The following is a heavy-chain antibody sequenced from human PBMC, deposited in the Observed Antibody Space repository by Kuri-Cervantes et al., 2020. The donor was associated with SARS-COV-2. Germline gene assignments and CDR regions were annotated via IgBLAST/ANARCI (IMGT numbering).Heavy chain of an antibody. CDR3: ASLGARAWDFAS. V-gene: IGHV4-39*01. Sequence: SETLSLTCAVSGGSISSSSCFWAWIRQSPGKGLEWIGSIYYTGTTYYNASLRSRVTMSVDTSGNLFSLRLRSVTAADTASYYCASLGARAWDFASWGQGSLVTVSS. CDR1: GGSISSSSCF. D-gene: IGHD7-27*01. CDR2: IYYTGTT. J-gene: IGHJ4*02.